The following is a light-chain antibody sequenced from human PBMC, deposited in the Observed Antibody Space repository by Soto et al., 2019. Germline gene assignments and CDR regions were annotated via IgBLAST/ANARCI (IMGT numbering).Light chain of an antibody. CDR1: QSISDT. J-gene: IGKJ1*01. Sequence: EIVMTQSPATLSVSPGGRATLSCRASQSISDTLAWYQQKPGQAPRLLIYGASTRATGFPARSSGSGSGADFTLTISSLQSEDFAVYYCQQYDNWPWTFGQGTKVDIK. CDR3: QQYDNWPWT. V-gene: IGKV3-15*01. CDR2: GAS.